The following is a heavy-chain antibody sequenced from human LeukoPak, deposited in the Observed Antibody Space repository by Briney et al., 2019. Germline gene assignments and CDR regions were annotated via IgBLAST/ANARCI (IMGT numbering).Heavy chain of an antibody. D-gene: IGHD3-3*01. Sequence: PGGSLRLSCAASGFTFSSYSRTGVRQAPGKGREGVSYISSSGSTIYYADSVKGRFTISRDNAKNSLYLQMNSLRAEDTAVYYCARGASDFWSGYYDVNFYYYMDVWGKGTTVTVSS. CDR2: ISSSGSTI. V-gene: IGHV3-48*04. J-gene: IGHJ6*03. CDR1: GFTFSSYS. CDR3: ARGASDFWSGYYDVNFYYYMDV.